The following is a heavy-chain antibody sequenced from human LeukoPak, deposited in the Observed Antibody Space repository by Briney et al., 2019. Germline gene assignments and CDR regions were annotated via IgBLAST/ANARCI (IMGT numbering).Heavy chain of an antibody. Sequence: SETLSLTCTVSGGSISSSSYYWGWIRQPPGKGLEWIGSIYYSGSTYHNPSLKSRVTISVDTSKNQFSLKLSSVTAADTAVYYCATLIQLWPMYYFDYWGQGTLVTVSS. CDR1: GGSISSSSYY. CDR3: ATLIQLWPMYYFDY. V-gene: IGHV4-39*01. D-gene: IGHD5-18*01. J-gene: IGHJ4*02. CDR2: IYYSGST.